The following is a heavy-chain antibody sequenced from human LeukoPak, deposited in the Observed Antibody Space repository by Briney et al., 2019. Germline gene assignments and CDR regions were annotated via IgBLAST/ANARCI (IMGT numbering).Heavy chain of an antibody. Sequence: ASVKVSCKASGYTFTSYDINWVRQATGQGLEWMGWMNPNSGNTGYAQKFQGRVTITRNTSISTVYMELSSLTSEDTAVYYCARGAPPTYSDSRGYLDYWGQGTQVTVSS. CDR1: GYTFTSYD. V-gene: IGHV1-8*03. CDR3: ARGAPPTYSDSRGYLDY. D-gene: IGHD3-22*01. CDR2: MNPNSGNT. J-gene: IGHJ4*02.